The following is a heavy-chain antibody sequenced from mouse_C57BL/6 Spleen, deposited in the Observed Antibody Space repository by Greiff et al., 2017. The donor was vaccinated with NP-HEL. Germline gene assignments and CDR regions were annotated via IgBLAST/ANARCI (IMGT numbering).Heavy chain of an antibody. CDR3: AREDWDVYFDY. CDR2: IYPGDGDT. Sequence: QVQLKESGAELVKPGASVKISCKASGYAFSSYWMNWVKQRPGKGLEWIGQIYPGDGDTNYNGKFKGKATLTADKSSSTAYMQLSSLTSEDSAVYFCAREDWDVYFDYWGQGTTLTVSS. V-gene: IGHV1-80*01. D-gene: IGHD4-1*01. CDR1: GYAFSSYW. J-gene: IGHJ2*01.